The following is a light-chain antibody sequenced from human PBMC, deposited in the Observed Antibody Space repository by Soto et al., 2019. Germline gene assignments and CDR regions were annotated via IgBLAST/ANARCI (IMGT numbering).Light chain of an antibody. V-gene: IGKV1-33*01. J-gene: IGKJ5*01. Sequence: DIQITQSPASLSASVRDRFSFPCQASQDISKYLSWYQHKLGKAPKLLVYDASDLESGVPGRFSASGSGTHFSLTISNLQPEDFTTYSSQQYDSRPITFGQGTRLEI. CDR3: QQYDSRPIT. CDR1: QDISKY. CDR2: DAS.